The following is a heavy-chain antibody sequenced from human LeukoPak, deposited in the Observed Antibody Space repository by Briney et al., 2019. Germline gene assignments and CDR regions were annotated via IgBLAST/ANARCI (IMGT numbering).Heavy chain of an antibody. J-gene: IGHJ4*02. D-gene: IGHD2-8*02. CDR1: GFTFNTYA. CDR3: AKTGVSTILKYYFDH. V-gene: IGHV3-23*01. CDR2: ISGRGDNT. Sequence: PGGSLRLSCAASGFTFNTYAMTWVRQAPGRGLEGVSGISGRGDNTYYADSVKGRFTISRDNSKNTLYLQMNSLRAEDTAKYYCAKTGVSTILKYYFDHWGQGTLVTVSS.